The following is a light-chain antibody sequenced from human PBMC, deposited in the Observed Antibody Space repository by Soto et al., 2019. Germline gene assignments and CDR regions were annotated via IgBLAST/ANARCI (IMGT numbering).Light chain of an antibody. J-gene: IGKJ1*01. CDR1: QSVSSK. CDR3: QQYGSSPWP. Sequence: EIVMTQSPATLSVSPGEGATLSCRASQSVSSKLAWYQQKPGQAPRLLIYGASSRATGIPDRFSGSGSGTDFTLTISRLEPEDFAVYYCQQYGSSPWPFGQGTKVDIK. V-gene: IGKV3-20*01. CDR2: GAS.